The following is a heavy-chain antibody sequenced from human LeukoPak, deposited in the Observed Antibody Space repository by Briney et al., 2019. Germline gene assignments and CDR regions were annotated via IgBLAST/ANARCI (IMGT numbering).Heavy chain of an antibody. V-gene: IGHV3-23*01. Sequence: PGGSLRLSCAASGFSFNTYAFNWVRQAPGKGLGWVSSLSHTGSHTYYADSVKGRFTISRDNSKNTVNLHMNSLTADDTAIYYCAKSVSRYGGINVYYFDSWGQGTLVTVSS. CDR1: GFSFNTYA. J-gene: IGHJ4*02. CDR2: LSHTGSHT. CDR3: AKSVSRYGGINVYYFDS. D-gene: IGHD4-23*01.